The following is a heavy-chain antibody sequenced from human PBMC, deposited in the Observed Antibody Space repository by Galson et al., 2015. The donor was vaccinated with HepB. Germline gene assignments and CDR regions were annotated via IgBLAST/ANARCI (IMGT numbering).Heavy chain of an antibody. V-gene: IGHV1-24*01. CDR2: FDPEDGET. CDR3: ATEGGDTRYSYGPQVGYGMDV. J-gene: IGHJ6*02. Sequence: SVKVSCKVSGYTLTELSMHWVRQAPGKGLEWMGGFDPEDGETIYAQKFQGRVTMTEDTSTDTAYMELSSLRSEDTAVYYCATEGGDTRYSYGPQVGYGMDVWGQGTTVTVSS. D-gene: IGHD5-18*01. CDR1: GYTLTELS.